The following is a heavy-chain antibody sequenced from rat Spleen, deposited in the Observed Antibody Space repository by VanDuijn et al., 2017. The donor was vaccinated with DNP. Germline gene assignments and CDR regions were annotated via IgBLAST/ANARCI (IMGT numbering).Heavy chain of an antibody. Sequence: EVQLVESGGGLVQPGRSLKLSCVASGFTFSNYGMAWVRQAPKKGLEWVAYISYDGSSTYYRDSVRGRFTISRDNAKDTLYLQMDSLRSEDTATYYCARSDSYGFPYWGQGTLVTVSS. CDR1: GFTFSNYG. V-gene: IGHV5-29*01. CDR3: ARSDSYGFPY. D-gene: IGHD1-2*01. J-gene: IGHJ3*01. CDR2: ISYDGSST.